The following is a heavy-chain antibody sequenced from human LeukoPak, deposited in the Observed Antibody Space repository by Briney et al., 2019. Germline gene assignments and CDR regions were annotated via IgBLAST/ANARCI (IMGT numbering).Heavy chain of an antibody. J-gene: IGHJ4*02. V-gene: IGHV3-7*01. CDR2: IKQDGSEK. CDR1: GFTFSSYW. CDR3: ARSLVRGIAAAGY. D-gene: IGHD6-13*01. Sequence: GGSLRLSCAASGFTFSSYWMSWVRQAPGKGLEWVANIKQDGSEKYYVDSVKGRFTISRDNAKNSLYLQMDSLRAEDTAVYYCARSLVRGIAAAGYWGQGTLVTVSS.